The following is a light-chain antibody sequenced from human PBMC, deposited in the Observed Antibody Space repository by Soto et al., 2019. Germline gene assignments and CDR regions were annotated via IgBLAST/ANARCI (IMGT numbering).Light chain of an antibody. J-gene: IGKJ1*01. CDR3: QQYNSQST. Sequence: DIPMTQSPSTLSASVGDSVTITCRASQSISSWLAWYQQKPGKAPKLLIYTASNLESGVPSRFRGSGSGTEFTLTITSLQPDDFATYYCQQYNSQSTFGQGTKVEIK. V-gene: IGKV1-5*03. CDR1: QSISSW. CDR2: TAS.